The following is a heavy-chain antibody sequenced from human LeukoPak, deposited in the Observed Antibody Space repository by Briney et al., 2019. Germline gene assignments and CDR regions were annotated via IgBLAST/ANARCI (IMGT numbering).Heavy chain of an antibody. D-gene: IGHD5-18*01. V-gene: IGHV3-21*01. CDR3: ATVSSSYSGYTYGYFDY. Sequence: GSLRLSCAASGFTVSSNYMSWVRQAPGKGLEWVSSISSGGDYKHYADSVKGRFTISRDNAKNSLYLQMNSLRAEDTAVYYCATVSSSYSGYTYGYFDYWGQGSLVTVSS. CDR2: ISSGGDYK. CDR1: GFTVSSNY. J-gene: IGHJ4*02.